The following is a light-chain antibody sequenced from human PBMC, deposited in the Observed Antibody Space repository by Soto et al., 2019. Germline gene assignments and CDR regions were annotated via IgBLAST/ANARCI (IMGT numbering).Light chain of an antibody. Sequence: EIVLTQSPGTLSLSPGERATLSCRASQSVSASYLAWYQQKRGQAPRLLVFGASERATGIPDRFSGSGSGTDFTLTISSLQPEDVATYYCQKYNSAPLTFGGGTKVEIK. CDR2: GAS. J-gene: IGKJ4*01. V-gene: IGKV3-20*01. CDR1: QSVSASY. CDR3: QKYNSAPLT.